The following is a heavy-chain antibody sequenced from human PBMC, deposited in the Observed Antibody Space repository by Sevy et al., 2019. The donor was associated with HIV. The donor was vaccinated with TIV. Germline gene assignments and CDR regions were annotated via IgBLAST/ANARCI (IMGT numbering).Heavy chain of an antibody. CDR3: ARVYTGSSLPFDH. CDR2: INPNNGGT. J-gene: IGHJ4*02. D-gene: IGHD1-26*01. Sequence: ASVKVSCKASGYTFTDYYVHWVRQAPGQGLEWMGWINPNNGGTDYAQKFQGRVAMTRDTSISTAYMELSRLRSDDTAVYYCARVYTGSSLPFDHWGQGTLVTVSS. CDR1: GYTFTDYY. V-gene: IGHV1-2*02.